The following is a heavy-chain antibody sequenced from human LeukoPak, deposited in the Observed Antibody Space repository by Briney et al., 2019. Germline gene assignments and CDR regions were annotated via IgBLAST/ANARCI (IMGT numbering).Heavy chain of an antibody. J-gene: IGHJ4*02. V-gene: IGHV1-18*01. Sequence: ASVKVSCKASGYSFATYGFCWVRQAPGHGLEWMGWISANTGKIDYAQKFQGRVTVTTDTSTSTAYMELRSLRPDDTAVYYCAKVAGDRMDYWGQGTLLTVSS. D-gene: IGHD6-13*01. CDR2: ISANTGKI. CDR1: GYSFATYG. CDR3: AKVAGDRMDY.